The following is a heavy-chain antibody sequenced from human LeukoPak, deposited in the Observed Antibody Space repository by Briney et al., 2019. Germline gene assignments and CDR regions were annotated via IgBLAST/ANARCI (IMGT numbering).Heavy chain of an antibody. CDR2: ISWNSGSI. Sequence: PGGSLRLSCAASGFTFDDYAMHWVRQAPGKGLEWVSGISWNSGSIGYADSVRGRFTISRDNAKNSLYLQMNSLRAEDTAVYYCAREAREAGGFDYWGQGTLVTVSS. D-gene: IGHD3-16*01. CDR3: AREAREAGGFDY. J-gene: IGHJ4*02. V-gene: IGHV3-9*01. CDR1: GFTFDDYA.